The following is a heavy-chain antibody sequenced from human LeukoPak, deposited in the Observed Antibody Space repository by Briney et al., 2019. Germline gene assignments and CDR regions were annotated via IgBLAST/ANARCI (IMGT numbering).Heavy chain of an antibody. CDR1: GFTFSSYS. CDR2: ISSSSNNI. J-gene: IGHJ1*01. V-gene: IGHV3-21*01. D-gene: IGHD5/OR15-5a*01. CDR3: ATYNSVNAREFQY. Sequence: GGSLRLSCAASGFTFSSYSMNWVRQAPGKGLEWVSSISSSSNNIHYADSVKGRFTISRDNAKNSLYLQMNSLGGDDTAIYYCATYNSVNAREFQYWGQAPWSPSPQ.